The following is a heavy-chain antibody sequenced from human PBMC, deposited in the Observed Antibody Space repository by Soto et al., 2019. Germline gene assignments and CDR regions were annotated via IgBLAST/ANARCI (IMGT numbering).Heavy chain of an antibody. Sequence: GESLKISCKGSGYSFAGYWITWVRQKPGKGLEWMGRIDPSDSQTYYSPSFRGHVTISATKSITTVFLQWSSLRASDTAMYYCARQIYDADTGPNFQYYFESWGQGTPVTVSS. CDR1: GYSFAGYW. D-gene: IGHD5-18*01. CDR3: ARQIYDADTGPNFQYYFES. CDR2: IDPSDSQT. V-gene: IGHV5-10-1*01. J-gene: IGHJ4*02.